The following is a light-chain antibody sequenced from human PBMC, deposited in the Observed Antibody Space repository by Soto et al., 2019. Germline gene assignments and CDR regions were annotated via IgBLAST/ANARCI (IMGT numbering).Light chain of an antibody. CDR1: QSVSITY. CDR2: GAS. CDR3: QQYGSSPLIT. Sequence: EIVLTQSPGTLSLSPGERATLSCRASQSVSITYLAWYQQKPGQAPRLLIYGASSRANGIPVRFSGSGSGTDFTLTISRLEPEDFAVYYCQQYGSSPLITFGQGTRL. V-gene: IGKV3-20*01. J-gene: IGKJ5*01.